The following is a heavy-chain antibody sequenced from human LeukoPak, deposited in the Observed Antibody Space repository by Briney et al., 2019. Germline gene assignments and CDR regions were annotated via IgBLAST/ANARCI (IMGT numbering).Heavy chain of an antibody. CDR1: GGSISNFY. CDR3: ARQGFSVGSNYYFAFDI. J-gene: IGHJ3*02. V-gene: IGHV4-59*08. Sequence: SETLSLTCTVSGGSISNFYWSWIRQPPEKGLEWIGYIYYSGSTNYNPSLKSRVTMSVDTSKNQFSLKLNSVTAADTAVYYCARQGFSVGSNYYFAFDIWGQGTMVTVSS. CDR2: IYYSGST. D-gene: IGHD2-21*01.